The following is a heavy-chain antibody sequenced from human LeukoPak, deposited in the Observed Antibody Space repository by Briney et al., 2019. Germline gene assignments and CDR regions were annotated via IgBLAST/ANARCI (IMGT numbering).Heavy chain of an antibody. CDR3: ARTSLVRGVGNY. V-gene: IGHV1-69*05. Sequence: ASVKVSCKASGGTFSSYAISWVRQAPGQGLEWMGRIIPIFGTANYAQKFQGRVTITTDESTSTAYMELSSLRSEDTAVYYCARTSLVRGVGNYWGQGTLVTVSS. J-gene: IGHJ4*02. CDR2: IIPIFGTA. CDR1: GGTFSSYA. D-gene: IGHD3-10*02.